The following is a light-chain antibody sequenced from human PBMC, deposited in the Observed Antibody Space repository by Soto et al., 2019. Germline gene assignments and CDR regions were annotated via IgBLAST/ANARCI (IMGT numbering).Light chain of an antibody. J-gene: IGKJ5*01. CDR3: QQSYSSPPIT. Sequence: DIQMTQSPSSLSASVGDRITITCRASQNIRSFLNWYQQKPGKAPRLLIYSASSLQSGVPSRFSGSGSGTDFTLTINNLQPEDFATYYCQQSYSSPPITFGQGTRQEIK. CDR1: QNIRSF. V-gene: IGKV1-39*01. CDR2: SAS.